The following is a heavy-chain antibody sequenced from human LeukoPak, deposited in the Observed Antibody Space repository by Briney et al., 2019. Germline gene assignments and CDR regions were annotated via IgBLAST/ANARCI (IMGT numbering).Heavy chain of an antibody. CDR2: IRSKTYGGTT. CDR1: GFTFGDYV. D-gene: IGHD5-18*01. CDR3: TGPSSRYTYGLDDAFDI. V-gene: IGHV3-49*03. J-gene: IGHJ3*02. Sequence: GGSLRLSCTASGFTFGDYVMSWFRQAPGKGLEWVGFIRSKTYGGTTEYAASVKGRFTISRDDSKSIAYLQMDSLKTEDTAVYYCTGPSSRYTYGLDDAFDIWGQGTMVTVSS.